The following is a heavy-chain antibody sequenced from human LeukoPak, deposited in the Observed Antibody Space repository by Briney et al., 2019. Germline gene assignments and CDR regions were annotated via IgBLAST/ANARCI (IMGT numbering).Heavy chain of an antibody. CDR1: GYRFTGYY. V-gene: IGHV1-2*06. CDR2: INPSSGGT. J-gene: IGHJ4*02. D-gene: IGHD2-21*02. Sequence: VKVSCKASGYRFTGYYLHWVRQAPGQGLEWMGRINPSSGGTNYAQKFQGRVTMTRDPSITTAYMELSRLRSDDTAVYYCVRETYCGGDCYPTDYWGQGTLVTVSS. CDR3: VRETYCGGDCYPTDY.